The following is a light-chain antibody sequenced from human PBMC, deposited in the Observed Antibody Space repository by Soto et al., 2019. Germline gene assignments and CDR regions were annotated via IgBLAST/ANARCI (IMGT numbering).Light chain of an antibody. CDR1: GRDVGSYKY. V-gene: IGLV2-14*01. Sequence: QSALTQPASVSGSLGQSITISCTGTGRDVGSYKYVSWYQQHPGKAPKLIIFEVSNRPSGVSDRFSGSKSGNTASLTISGLQAEDEADYFCSSYTSISSLVIFGTGTKVTVL. CDR3: SSYTSISSLVI. CDR2: EVS. J-gene: IGLJ1*01.